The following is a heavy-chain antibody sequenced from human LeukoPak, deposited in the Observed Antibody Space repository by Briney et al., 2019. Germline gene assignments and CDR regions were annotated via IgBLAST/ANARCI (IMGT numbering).Heavy chain of an antibody. CDR3: ARDTHIVVVTTSGAFDI. D-gene: IGHD2-21*02. CDR1: GYTFTSYY. CDR2: INPSGGST. Sequence: ASVKVSCEASGYTFTSYYMHWVRQAPGQGLEWMGIINPSGGSTSYAQKFQGRVTMTRDTSTSTVYMELSSLRSEDTAVYYCARDTHIVVVTTSGAFDIWGQGTMVTVSS. V-gene: IGHV1-46*01. J-gene: IGHJ3*02.